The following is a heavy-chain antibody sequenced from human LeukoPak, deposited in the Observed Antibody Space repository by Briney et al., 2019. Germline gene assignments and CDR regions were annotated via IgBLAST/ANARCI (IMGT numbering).Heavy chain of an antibody. CDR1: GLTVSSNY. V-gene: IGHV3-66*03. D-gene: IGHD5-24*01. J-gene: IGHJ4*02. CDR2: IYSSGIT. Sequence: PGGSLRLSCAASGLTVSSNYMTWVRQAPGKGLEWVSVIYSSGITYYADSVKGRFTVSRDNSKNTLYLQMNSLRAEDTAVYYCAKEGRDGFNYDYWGQGTLVTVSS. CDR3: AKEGRDGFNYDY.